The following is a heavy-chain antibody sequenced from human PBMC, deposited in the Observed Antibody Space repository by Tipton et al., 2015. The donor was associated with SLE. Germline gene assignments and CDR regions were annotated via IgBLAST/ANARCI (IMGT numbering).Heavy chain of an antibody. Sequence: SLRLSCAASGFTFSSYAMSWVRQAPGKGLEWVSAISGSGGSTYYADSVKGRFTTSRDNSKNTLYLQMNSLRAEDTAVYYCAKERLDIVVVEAAFDIWGQGTMVTVSS. V-gene: IGHV3-23*01. CDR2: ISGSGGST. CDR1: GFTFSSYA. J-gene: IGHJ3*02. CDR3: AKERLDIVVVEAAFDI. D-gene: IGHD2-2*01.